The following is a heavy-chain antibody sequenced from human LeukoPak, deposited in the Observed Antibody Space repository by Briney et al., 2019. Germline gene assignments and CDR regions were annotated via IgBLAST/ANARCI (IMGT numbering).Heavy chain of an antibody. CDR1: GGTFSSYA. D-gene: IGHD2-21*02. Sequence: GASVKVSCKASGGTFSSYAISWVRQAPGQGLEWMGGIIPIFGTANYAQKFQGRVTITADESTSTAYMELNSLRAEDTAVYYCLSGDCVLGSVFDDSDGMDVWGLGTTVTVFS. V-gene: IGHV1-69*13. CDR3: LSGDCVLGSVFDDSDGMDV. J-gene: IGHJ6*02. CDR2: IIPIFGTA.